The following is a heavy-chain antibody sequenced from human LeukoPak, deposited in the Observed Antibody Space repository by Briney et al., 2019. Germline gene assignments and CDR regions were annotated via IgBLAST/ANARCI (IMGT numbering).Heavy chain of an antibody. D-gene: IGHD1-1*01. Sequence: SEALSLTCTVSGFSISTNYYWGWTRQPPGKGLEWIGSIHHSGNTYHNPSLRSRVIMSIDTSKNQFSLRPSSVTAADTAVYFCARTNWNPGDYWGQGTLVTVSS. V-gene: IGHV4-38-2*02. CDR3: ARTNWNPGDY. CDR1: GFSISTNYY. J-gene: IGHJ4*02. CDR2: IHHSGNT.